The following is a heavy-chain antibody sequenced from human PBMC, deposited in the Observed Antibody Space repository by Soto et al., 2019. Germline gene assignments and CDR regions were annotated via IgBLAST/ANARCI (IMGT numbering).Heavy chain of an antibody. CDR3: ARHAGGYSSSWWSSEGLDY. CDR1: GGSVSSSSYY. V-gene: IGHV4-39*01. CDR2: IYYSGNT. J-gene: IGHJ4*02. D-gene: IGHD6-13*01. Sequence: SETLSLTCSVSGGSVSSSSYYWGGSRQPAGKGLEWIGSIYYSGNTYYSPSLKSRVTMSVDTAKNQFSLKLSSVTAADTPVYYCARHAGGYSSSWWSSEGLDYWGQGALVTVSS.